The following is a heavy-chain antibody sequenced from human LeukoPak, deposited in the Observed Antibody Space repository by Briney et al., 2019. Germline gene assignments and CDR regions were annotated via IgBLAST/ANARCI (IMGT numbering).Heavy chain of an antibody. V-gene: IGHV5-51*01. CDR3: AGRYCSGRNCYYFDY. CDR1: GYTFPSYW. J-gene: IGHJ4*02. D-gene: IGHD2-15*01. CDR2: IHPDDSDT. Sequence: PGESLKISCKGSGYTFPSYWIGWVRQMPGKGLEWMGIIHPDDSDTRYSPSFQGQVTISADKSISTAYLQWSSLKASDTAMYYCAGRYCSGRNCYYFDYWGQGTLVTVSS.